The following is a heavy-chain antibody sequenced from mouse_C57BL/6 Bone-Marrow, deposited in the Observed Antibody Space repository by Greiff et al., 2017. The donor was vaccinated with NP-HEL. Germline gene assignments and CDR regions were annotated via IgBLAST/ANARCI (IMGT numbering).Heavy chain of an antibody. CDR2: ISSGGSYT. Sequence: DVHLVESGGDLVKPGGSLKLSCAASGFTFSSYGMSWVRQTPDKRLEWVATISSGGSYTYYPDSVKGRFTISRDNAKNTLYLQMSSLKSEDTAMYYCARHEGYGSSYVYWGQGTTLTVSS. J-gene: IGHJ2*01. D-gene: IGHD1-1*01. CDR1: GFTFSSYG. V-gene: IGHV5-6*01. CDR3: ARHEGYGSSYVY.